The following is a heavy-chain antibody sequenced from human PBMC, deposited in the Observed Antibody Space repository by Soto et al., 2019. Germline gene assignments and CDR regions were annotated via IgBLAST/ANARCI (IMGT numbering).Heavy chain of an antibody. V-gene: IGHV3-21*01. J-gene: IGHJ6*03. CDR3: ATRYDFWSGPPLDV. D-gene: IGHD3-3*01. Sequence: GGSLRLSCAASGFTFSSYSMNWVRQAPGKGLEWVSSISSSSSYIYYADSVKGRFTISRDNAKNSLYLQMNSLRAEDTAVYYCATRYDFWSGPPLDVWGKGTTVTVSS. CDR2: ISSSSSYI. CDR1: GFTFSSYS.